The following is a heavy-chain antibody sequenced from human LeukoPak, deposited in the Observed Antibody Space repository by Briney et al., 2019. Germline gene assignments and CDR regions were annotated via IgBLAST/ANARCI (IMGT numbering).Heavy chain of an antibody. J-gene: IGHJ4*02. D-gene: IGHD3-10*01. CDR2: ISNSGGST. V-gene: IGHV3-23*01. Sequence: GGSLRLSCAASGFTLSDYSMNWVRQAPGKGLEWVSVISNSGGSTFYADSVKGRFTISRDSSKNTLYLQMNSLRAEDTAVYYCAKRASGSGTSLYYFDYWGQGTLVTVSS. CDR1: GFTLSDYS. CDR3: AKRASGSGTSLYYFDY.